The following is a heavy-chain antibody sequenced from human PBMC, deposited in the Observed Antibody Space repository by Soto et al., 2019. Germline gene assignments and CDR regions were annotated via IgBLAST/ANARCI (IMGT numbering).Heavy chain of an antibody. D-gene: IGHD1-1*01. Sequence: QVQLQESGPGLVKPSETLSLTCTVSGASISSYYWSWIRQPPGKGLEWIGYVYYSGSTNYNPSLQGRVTVSVDTSKEQLPLRLSAVPAADTAMYYCARDTTPSLWGQGTLVTVSS. CDR1: GASISSYY. J-gene: IGHJ4*02. CDR3: ARDTTPSL. V-gene: IGHV4-59*01. CDR2: VYYSGST.